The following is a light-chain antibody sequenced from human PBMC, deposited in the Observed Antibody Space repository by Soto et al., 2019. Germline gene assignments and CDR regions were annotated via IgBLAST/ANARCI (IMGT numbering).Light chain of an antibody. J-gene: IGLJ1*01. CDR2: DVS. V-gene: IGLV2-8*01. Sequence: QSVLTQPPSASGSPGQSVTISCTGTSSDVGGYNYVSWYQQHPGKAPKLMIYDVSSGPSGVPDRFSGSKSGNTASLTVSGLQAEDEADYYCSSYAGTHIVFGTGTKVTVL. CDR1: SSDVGGYNY. CDR3: SSYAGTHIV.